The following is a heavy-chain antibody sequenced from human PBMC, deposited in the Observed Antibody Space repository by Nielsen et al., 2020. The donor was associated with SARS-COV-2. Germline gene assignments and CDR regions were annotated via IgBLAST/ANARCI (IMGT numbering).Heavy chain of an antibody. J-gene: IGHJ4*02. CDR3: ARRFAYFDFWSGTDYFDY. Sequence: SLKISCAASGFTFDDYAMHWVRQAPGKGLEWVSGISWNSGSIGYADSVKGRFTISRDNAKNSLYLQMNSLRAEDTAIYYCARRFAYFDFWSGTDYFDYWGQGTLVTVSA. V-gene: IGHV3-9*01. D-gene: IGHD3-3*01. CDR1: GFTFDDYA. CDR2: ISWNSGSI.